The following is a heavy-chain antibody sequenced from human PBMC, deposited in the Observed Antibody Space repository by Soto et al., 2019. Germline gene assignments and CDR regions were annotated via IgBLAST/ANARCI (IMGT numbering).Heavy chain of an antibody. J-gene: IGHJ4*02. D-gene: IGHD3-9*01. V-gene: IGHV2-5*02. CDR1: GFSLSTSGVG. CDR3: AHSPPYDILTGSLNYFDY. Sequence: QITLKESGPTLVKPTQTLTLTCTFSGFSLSTSGVGVGWIRQPPGKALEGLALIFWDDDKRYSPSLKNRLTITKETSKNQVVLTMTNMDPVDTATYYCAHSPPYDILTGSLNYFDYWGQGTMVTVSS. CDR2: IFWDDDK.